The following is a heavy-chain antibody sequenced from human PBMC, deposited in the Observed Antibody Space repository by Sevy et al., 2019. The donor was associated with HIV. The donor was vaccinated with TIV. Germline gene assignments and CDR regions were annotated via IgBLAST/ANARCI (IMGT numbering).Heavy chain of an antibody. Sequence: ASVKVSCKASGYTFTGYYMHWVRQAPGQGLEWMGWINPNSGGTNYAQKFQGRVTMTRDTSISTAYMELSRRRSDDTAVYYCALVVVAAVLFDPWGQGTLVTVSS. CDR2: INPNSGGT. J-gene: IGHJ5*02. V-gene: IGHV1-2*02. CDR1: GYTFTGYY. CDR3: ALVVVAAVLFDP. D-gene: IGHD2-15*01.